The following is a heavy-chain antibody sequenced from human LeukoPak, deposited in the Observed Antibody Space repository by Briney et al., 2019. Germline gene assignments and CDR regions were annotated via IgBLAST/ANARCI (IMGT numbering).Heavy chain of an antibody. CDR2: ISDSGRST. D-gene: IGHD3-3*01. Sequence: GGSLRLSCAVSGLTFSNFKMNWVRQAPGKGLEWVSYISDSGRSTFYADSVKGRFTISRDNAKNSLYLQMSSLRVEDTAVYYCASWAGNTQSDSWSGPFDYWGQGPLVPVSS. CDR3: ASWAGNTQSDSWSGPFDY. V-gene: IGHV3-48*03. J-gene: IGHJ4*02. CDR1: GLTFSNFK.